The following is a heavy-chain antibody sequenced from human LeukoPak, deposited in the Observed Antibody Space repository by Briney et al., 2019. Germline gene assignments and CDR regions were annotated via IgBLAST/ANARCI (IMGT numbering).Heavy chain of an antibody. CDR3: AKQTPTHYYDSSGYLDY. J-gene: IGHJ4*02. V-gene: IGHV3-23*01. CDR1: GFTFSSYA. D-gene: IGHD3-22*01. Sequence: GGSLRLSCAASGFTFSSYAMSWVRQAPGKGLEWVSAISGSGGSTYYADSVKGRFTISRDNSKKTLYLQMNSLRAEDTAVYYCAKQTPTHYYDSSGYLDYWGQGTLVTVSS. CDR2: ISGSGGST.